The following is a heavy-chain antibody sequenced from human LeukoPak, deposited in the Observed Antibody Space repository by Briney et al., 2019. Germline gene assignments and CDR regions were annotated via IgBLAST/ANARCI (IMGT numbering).Heavy chain of an antibody. CDR1: GFTFSSYG. CDR3: AKDTDKGNYYFDY. D-gene: IGHD3-10*01. J-gene: IGHJ4*02. CDR2: IRYDGSNK. V-gene: IGHV3-30*02. Sequence: PGGSLRLSCAASGFTFSSYGMHWVRQAPGKGLEWVAFIRYDGSNKDYADSVKGRFTISRDYSKNTLYLQMNSLRAEDTAVYYCAKDTDKGNYYFDYWGQGTLVTVSS.